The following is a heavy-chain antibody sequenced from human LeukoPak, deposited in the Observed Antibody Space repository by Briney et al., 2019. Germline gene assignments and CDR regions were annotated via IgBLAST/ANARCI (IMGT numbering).Heavy chain of an antibody. J-gene: IGHJ4*02. CDR3: ARDRDSSGRYYFDY. Sequence: ASMKVSCKASGYIFINYYIHWVRQAPGQGLEWMGLINPNGAYTTNAQKFQGRVTVTRDTSTSTVYMELSSLRSDDTAVYYRARDRDSSGRYYFDYWGQGSLITVSS. CDR1: GYIFINYY. V-gene: IGHV1-46*01. D-gene: IGHD3-22*01. CDR2: INPNGAYT.